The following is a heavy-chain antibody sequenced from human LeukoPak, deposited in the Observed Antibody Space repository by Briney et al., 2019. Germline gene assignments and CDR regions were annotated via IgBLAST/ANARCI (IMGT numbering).Heavy chain of an antibody. D-gene: IGHD4-17*01. V-gene: IGHV3-53*01. CDR3: ARDGQDYGDYFWYFDY. Sequence: GGSLRLSCAASGLTVSNSHMSWVRQAPGKGLEWISVIYSGETTYYADSVKGRFTISRDNSKNTLYLQMNSLRAEDTAVYYCARDGQDYGDYFWYFDYWGQGTLVTVSS. CDR1: GLTVSNSH. CDR2: IYSGETT. J-gene: IGHJ4*02.